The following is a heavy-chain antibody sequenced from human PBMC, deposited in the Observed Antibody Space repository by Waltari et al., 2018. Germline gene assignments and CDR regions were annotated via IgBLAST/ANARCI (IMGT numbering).Heavy chain of an antibody. J-gene: IGHJ4*02. D-gene: IGHD3-3*01. Sequence: QLQLQESGPGLVKPSATLSLTCTVSGGSIRSSSYYWGWIRQPPGKGLEWIGSIYYSGSTYYNPSLKSRVTISVDTSKNQFSLKLSSVTAADTAVYYCARRDDFWSGYPNRLYYFDYWGQGTLVTVSS. V-gene: IGHV4-39*01. CDR2: IYYSGST. CDR3: ARRDDFWSGYPNRLYYFDY. CDR1: GGSIRSSSYY.